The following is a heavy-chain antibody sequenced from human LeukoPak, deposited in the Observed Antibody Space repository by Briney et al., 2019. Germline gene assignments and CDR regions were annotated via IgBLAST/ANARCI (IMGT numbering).Heavy chain of an antibody. J-gene: IGHJ4*02. CDR1: GFTFSSYS. D-gene: IGHD3-10*01. CDR2: ISSSSSYI. Sequence: PGGSLRLSCAASGFTFSSYSMNWVRQAPGKGLEWVSSISSSSSYIYYADSVKGRFTISRDNAKNSLYLQMNSLRAEDTAVYYCARDLEYGFRYFDYWGQGTLVTVSS. CDR3: ARDLEYGFRYFDY. V-gene: IGHV3-21*01.